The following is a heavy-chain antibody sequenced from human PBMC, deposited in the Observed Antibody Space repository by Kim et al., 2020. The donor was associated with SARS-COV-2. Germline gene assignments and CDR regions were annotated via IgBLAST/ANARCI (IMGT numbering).Heavy chain of an antibody. CDR1: GFTFSSYA. D-gene: IGHD3-22*01. V-gene: IGHV3-23*01. J-gene: IGHJ4*02. CDR3: AKDRSLEHQYYYDSSGILEFDY. CDR2: ISGSGGST. Sequence: GGSLRLSCAASGFTFSSYAMSWVRQAPGKGLEWVSAISGSGGSTYYADSVKGRFTISRDNSKNTLYLQMNILRAEDTAVYYCAKDRSLEHQYYYDSSGILEFDYWGQGTLVTVSS.